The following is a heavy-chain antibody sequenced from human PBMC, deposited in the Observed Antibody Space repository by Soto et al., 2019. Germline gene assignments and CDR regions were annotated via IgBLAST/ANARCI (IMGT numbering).Heavy chain of an antibody. CDR1: GFTFSSYS. CDR2: ISSSSSTI. V-gene: IGHV3-48*02. D-gene: IGHD5-12*01. J-gene: IGHJ3*02. CDR3: ARDTGYSGYDCAFDI. Sequence: GGSLRLSCAASGFTFSSYSMNWVRQAPGKGLEWVSYISSSSSTIYYADSVKGRFTISRDNAKNSLYLQMNSLRDEDTAVYYGARDTGYSGYDCAFDIWGQGTMVTVSS.